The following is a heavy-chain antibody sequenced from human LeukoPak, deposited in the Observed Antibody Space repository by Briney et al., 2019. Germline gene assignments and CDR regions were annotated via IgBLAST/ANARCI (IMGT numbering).Heavy chain of an antibody. CDR2: FDPEDGET. V-gene: IGHV1-24*01. Sequence: GASVKVSCKVSGYTLTELSMHWVRQAPGKGLEWMGGFDPEDGETIYAQKFQGRVTMTEDTSTDTAYMELSSLRSEDTAVYYCATPDYGDQSVRRPFDYWGQGTLVTVSS. D-gene: IGHD4-17*01. CDR3: ATPDYGDQSVRRPFDY. J-gene: IGHJ4*02. CDR1: GYTLTELS.